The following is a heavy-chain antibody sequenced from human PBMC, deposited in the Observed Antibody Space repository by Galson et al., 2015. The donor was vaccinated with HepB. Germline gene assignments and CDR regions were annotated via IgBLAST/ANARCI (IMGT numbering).Heavy chain of an antibody. D-gene: IGHD3-3*01. Sequence: SLRLSCAASGFTFSSHGMNWVRQAPGKGLEWVATIWADGTNKFYADSVKGRFTISRDNSKDTLSLQMNRLRADDTAVYYCAREGDPHIYWSALDFWGQGILVTVSS. CDR2: IWADGTNK. V-gene: IGHV3-33*01. J-gene: IGHJ4*02. CDR3: AREGDPHIYWSALDF. CDR1: GFTFSSHG.